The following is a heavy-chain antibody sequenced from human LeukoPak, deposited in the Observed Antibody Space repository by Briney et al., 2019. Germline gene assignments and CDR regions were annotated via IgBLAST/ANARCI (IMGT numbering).Heavy chain of an antibody. CDR1: GLTFSREG. CDR2: ISSDESTK. V-gene: IGHV3-30-3*01. J-gene: IGHJ4*02. Sequence: PGRSLRLSCVVSGLTFSREGLHWVRPAPGKGLEWVAVISSDESTKYYADSVKGRLTISRDNTRNTLYLQMDSLRAEDTAVYYCARDFGGLDGDGLDYWGQGTLVTVSS. D-gene: IGHD4-17*01. CDR3: ARDFGGLDGDGLDY.